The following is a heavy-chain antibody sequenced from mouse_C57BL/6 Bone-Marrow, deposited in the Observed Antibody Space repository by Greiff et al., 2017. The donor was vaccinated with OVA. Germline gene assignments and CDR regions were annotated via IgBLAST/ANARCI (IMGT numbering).Heavy chain of an antibody. J-gene: IGHJ4*01. CDR3: ARGCASTTVAPYAMDY. D-gene: IGHD1-1*01. V-gene: IGHV1-85*01. CDR2: IYPRDGST. Sequence: QVQLQQSGPELVKPGASVKLSCKASGYTFTSYDINWVKPRPGQGLEWIGWIYPRDGSTKYPETFTGQATLTVDKSSSTAYMELHSLTTEDSAVDDCARGCASTTVAPYAMDYWGQGTSVTVSS. CDR1: GYTFTSYD.